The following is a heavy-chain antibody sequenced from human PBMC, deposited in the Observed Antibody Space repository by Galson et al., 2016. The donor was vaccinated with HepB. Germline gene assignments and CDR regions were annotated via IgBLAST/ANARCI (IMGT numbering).Heavy chain of an antibody. CDR2: IQNPGST. V-gene: IGHV4-61*08. CDR3: ARDEGFYNGMDV. Sequence: SETLSLTCTVSSGSVSSGGYYWSWVRQSPGKGLEWIGYIQNPGSTNYNPSLKGRVTISIDRSKNQFFLELTSVTAADTAAYYCARDEGFYNGMDVWGQGTTGTVSS. CDR1: SGSVSSGGYY. D-gene: IGHD2/OR15-2a*01. J-gene: IGHJ6*02.